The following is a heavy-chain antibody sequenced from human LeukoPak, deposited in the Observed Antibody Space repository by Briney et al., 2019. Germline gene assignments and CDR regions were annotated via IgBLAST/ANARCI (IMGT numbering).Heavy chain of an antibody. CDR1: VYTFAGYY. CDR2: INPNSGGT. CDR3: ARDLSSGSYYNDY. Sequence: GASVKVSCKASVYTFAGYYMHWVRQAPGQGLEWMGWINPNSGGTNYAQKFQGRVTMTRDTSISTAYMELSRLRSDDTAVYYCARDLSSGSYYNDYWGQGTLVTVSS. J-gene: IGHJ4*02. V-gene: IGHV1-2*02. D-gene: IGHD3-10*01.